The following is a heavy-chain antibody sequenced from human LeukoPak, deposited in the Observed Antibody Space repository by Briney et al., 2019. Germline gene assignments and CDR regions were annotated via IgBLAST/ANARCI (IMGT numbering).Heavy chain of an antibody. CDR3: AKTPGIDGDYLDY. D-gene: IGHD4-17*01. J-gene: IGHJ4*02. CDR2: ISYDGSNK. CDR1: GFTFSSHS. V-gene: IGHV3-30*18. Sequence: GGSLRLSCAASGFTFSSHSMNWVRQAPGKGLEWVAVISYDGSNKYYADSVKGRFTISRDNSKNTLYLQMNSLRAEDTAVYYCAKTPGIDGDYLDYWGQGTLVTVSS.